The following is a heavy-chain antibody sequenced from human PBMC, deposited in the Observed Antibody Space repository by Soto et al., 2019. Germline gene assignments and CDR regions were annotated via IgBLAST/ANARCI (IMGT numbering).Heavy chain of an antibody. Sequence: QLQLQESGSGLLKPSQTLSLTCAVSGGSASSGGYSWGWIGQPLGKGPEWTGYIYHSGGTDYNPPFQSRLTISLDSSLNLFSLKLESVSAADTAVYYCARSLLTRIRGATIPYYSVMDVLGQGTTVTVSS. J-gene: IGHJ6*02. CDR3: ARSLLTRIRGATIPYYSVMDV. CDR2: IYHSGGT. CDR1: GGSASSGGYS. D-gene: IGHD3-10*01. V-gene: IGHV4-30-2*01.